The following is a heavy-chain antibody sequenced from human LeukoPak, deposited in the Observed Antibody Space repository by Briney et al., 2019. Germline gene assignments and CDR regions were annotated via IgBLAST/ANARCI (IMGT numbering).Heavy chain of an antibody. CDR1: GFTFSDYY. CDR2: ISSSGSTI. V-gene: IGHV3-11*04. J-gene: IGHJ6*03. CDR3: ASPVRGVPSDYYMDV. D-gene: IGHD3-10*01. Sequence: GGSLRLSCAASGFTFSDYYMSWIRQAPGKGLECVSYISSSGSTIYYADSVKGRFTISRDNAKNSLYLQMNSLRAEDTAVYYCASPVRGVPSDYYMDVWGKGTTVTVSS.